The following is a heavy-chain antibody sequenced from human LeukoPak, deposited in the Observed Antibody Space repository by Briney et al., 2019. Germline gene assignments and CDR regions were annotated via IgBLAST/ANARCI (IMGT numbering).Heavy chain of an antibody. Sequence: GGSLRLSCAASGFTFSSYWMSWVRQAPGKGLEWVANIKQDGSEKYYMDSVKGRFTISRDNAKNSLYLQMNSLRAEDTAVYYCARDLGPIYSSSWYEMDYWGQGTLVTVSS. CDR3: ARDLGPIYSSSWYEMDY. D-gene: IGHD6-13*01. CDR1: GFTFSSYW. V-gene: IGHV3-7*01. J-gene: IGHJ4*02. CDR2: IKQDGSEK.